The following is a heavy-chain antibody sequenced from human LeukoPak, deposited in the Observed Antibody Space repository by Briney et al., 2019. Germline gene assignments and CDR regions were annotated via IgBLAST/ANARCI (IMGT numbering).Heavy chain of an antibody. V-gene: IGHV1-69*04. CDR1: GGTFSSYV. CDR3: ARDETGDPTVGY. J-gene: IGHJ4*02. D-gene: IGHD7-27*01. Sequence: GASVKVSCKASGGTFSSYVISWVRQAPGQGLEWMGRIIPIFGIANYAQKFQGRVTITADKSTSTAYMELSSLRSEDTAVYYCARDETGDPTVGYWGQGTLVTVSS. CDR2: IIPIFGIA.